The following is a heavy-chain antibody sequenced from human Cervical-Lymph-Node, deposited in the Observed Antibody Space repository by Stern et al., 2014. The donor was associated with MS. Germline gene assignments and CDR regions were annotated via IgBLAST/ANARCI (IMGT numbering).Heavy chain of an antibody. Sequence: VQLEESGPGVVKPSQTLSLTCTVTGGSLTSGGYFWNWVRQYPVKGLEWIGFLSYSGTTSYSASLKGRISISVDTSKNQFSLKLKYVTAADTAIYFCARDDRSRFTDWGQGTLVTVSS. V-gene: IGHV4-31*03. J-gene: IGHJ4*02. D-gene: IGHD1-14*01. CDR3: ARDDRSRFTD. CDR1: GGSLTSGGYF. CDR2: LSYSGTT.